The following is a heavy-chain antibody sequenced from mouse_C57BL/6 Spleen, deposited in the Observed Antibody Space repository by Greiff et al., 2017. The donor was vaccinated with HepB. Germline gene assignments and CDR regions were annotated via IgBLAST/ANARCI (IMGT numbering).Heavy chain of an antibody. D-gene: IGHD2-4*01. J-gene: IGHJ4*01. V-gene: IGHV1-55*01. CDR3: ARTTFYYDHEMAMDY. CDR2: IYPGSGST. CDR1: GYTFTSYW. Sequence: QVQLQQPGAELVKPGASVKMSCKASGYTFTSYWITWVKQRPGQGLEWIGDIYPGSGSTNYNEKFKSKATLTVDTSSSTAYMQLSSLTSEDSAVYYCARTTFYYDHEMAMDYWGQGTSVTVSS.